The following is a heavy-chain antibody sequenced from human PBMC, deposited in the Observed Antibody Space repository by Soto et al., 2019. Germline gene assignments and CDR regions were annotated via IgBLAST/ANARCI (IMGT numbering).Heavy chain of an antibody. V-gene: IGHV3-23*01. CDR2: ISGSGDST. CDR3: ARDIRYGDYSGDDAFDI. D-gene: IGHD4-17*01. J-gene: IGHJ3*02. Sequence: GGSLRLSCAASGSTFSSYAMSWVRQAPGKGLEWVSVISGSGDSTYYADSVKGRFTISRDNSKNTLYLQMNSLRAEDTAVYYCARDIRYGDYSGDDAFDIWGQGTMVTISS. CDR1: GSTFSSYA.